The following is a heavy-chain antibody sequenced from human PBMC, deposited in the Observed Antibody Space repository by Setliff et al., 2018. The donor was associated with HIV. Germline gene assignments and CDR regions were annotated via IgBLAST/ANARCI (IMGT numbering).Heavy chain of an antibody. Sequence: SETLSLTCTVSGGSISSYYWSWIRQPPGKGLEWIGYIYYSGSTNYNPSLKSRVTISVDTSKNQFSLKLSSVTAADTAVYYCARQITMVRGVYQPYYYYYMDIWGKGTTVTVS. CDR1: GGSISSYY. V-gene: IGHV4-59*08. D-gene: IGHD3-10*01. J-gene: IGHJ6*03. CDR2: IYYSGST. CDR3: ARQITMVRGVYQPYYYYYMDI.